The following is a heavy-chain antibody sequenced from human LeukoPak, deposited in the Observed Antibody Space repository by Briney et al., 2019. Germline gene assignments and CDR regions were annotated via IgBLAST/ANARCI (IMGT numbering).Heavy chain of an antibody. V-gene: IGHV4-39*07. J-gene: IGHJ1*01. D-gene: IGHD3-22*01. CDR3: ARDSDNYYDTSGYQEKYFQH. CDR1: VGSISTSSYY. Sequence: SETLSLTCTVSVGSISTSSYYWGWVRQPPGKGLEWIGNILYSGSTYYRPSLKSRVTISLDTSRNQFSLKLNSVTAADTAVYYCARDSDNYYDTSGYQEKYFQHWGQGTLVTVSS. CDR2: ILYSGST.